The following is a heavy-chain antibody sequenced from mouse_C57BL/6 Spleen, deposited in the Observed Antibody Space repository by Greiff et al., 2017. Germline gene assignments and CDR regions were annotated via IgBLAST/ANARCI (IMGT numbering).Heavy chain of an antibody. V-gene: IGHV1-69*01. CDR1: GYTFTSYW. D-gene: IGHD2-12*01. CDR3: ARELLRYFDV. J-gene: IGHJ1*03. CDR2: IDPSDSYT. Sequence: QVQLQQPGAELVMPGASVKLSCKASGYTFTSYWMHWVKQRPGQGLEWIGEIDPSDSYTNYNQKFKGKSTLTVDKSSSTAYMQLSSLTSEDSAVYYCARELLRYFDVWGTGTTVTVSS.